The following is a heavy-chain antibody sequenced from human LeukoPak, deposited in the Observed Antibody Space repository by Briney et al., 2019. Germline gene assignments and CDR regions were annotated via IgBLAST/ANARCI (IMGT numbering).Heavy chain of an antibody. Sequence: GGSLRLSCSASGFTFSSYWMSWVRQAPGKGLEWVANIKQDGSEKYYVDSVKGRFTISRDNAKNSLYLQMNGLRAEDTAVYYCARPYYYGSGSYLDWFDPWGQGTLVTVSS. D-gene: IGHD3-10*01. CDR3: ARPYYYGSGSYLDWFDP. CDR2: IKQDGSEK. V-gene: IGHV3-7*01. J-gene: IGHJ5*02. CDR1: GFTFSSYW.